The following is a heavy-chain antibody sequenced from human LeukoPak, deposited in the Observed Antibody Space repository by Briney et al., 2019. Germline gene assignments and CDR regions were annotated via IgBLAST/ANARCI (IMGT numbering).Heavy chain of an antibody. CDR2: IVVGSGNT. J-gene: IGHJ4*02. CDR1: GFTFTSSA. Sequence: GASVKDSCKASGFTFTSSAMQWVRQARGQRLEWIGWIVVGSGNTNYAQKFQERVTITRDMSTSTAYMELSSLRSEDTAVYYCAALGQTGGFDYWGQGTLVTVSS. V-gene: IGHV1-58*02. CDR3: AALGQTGGFDY. D-gene: IGHD1-1*01.